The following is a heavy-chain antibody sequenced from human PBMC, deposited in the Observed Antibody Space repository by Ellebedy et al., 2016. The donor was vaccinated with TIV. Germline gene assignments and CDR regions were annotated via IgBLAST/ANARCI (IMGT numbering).Heavy chain of an antibody. CDR2: IYSSGGT. V-gene: IGHV4-59*08. Sequence: MPSETLSLTCTVSGGSISSYYWSWIRQPPGKGLEWIGYIYSSGGTNYNPSLKSRVTISLDTSKNQFSLKLSSVTATDTAVYYCARHSSSSRGWFDPWGQGTLVTVSS. D-gene: IGHD6-13*01. CDR1: GGSISSYY. J-gene: IGHJ5*02. CDR3: ARHSSSSRGWFDP.